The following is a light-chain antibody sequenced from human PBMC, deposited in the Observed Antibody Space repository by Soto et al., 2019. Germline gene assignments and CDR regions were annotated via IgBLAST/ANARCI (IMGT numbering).Light chain of an antibody. CDR3: QQLNSYPIT. V-gene: IGKV1-9*01. J-gene: IGKJ5*01. CDR2: AAS. Sequence: IQLTQSPSSLSASVGDRVTITCRASQGISSYLAWYQQKPGKAPKLLIYAASTLRSGVPSRFSGSGSGTDFTLTIDSLQPEDFATYYCQQLNSYPITFGQGTRLEIK. CDR1: QGISSY.